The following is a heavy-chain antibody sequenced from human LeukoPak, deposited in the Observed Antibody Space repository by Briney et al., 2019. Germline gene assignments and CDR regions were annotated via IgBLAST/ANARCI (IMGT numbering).Heavy chain of an antibody. J-gene: IGHJ4*02. D-gene: IGHD6-6*01. V-gene: IGHV1-46*01. CDR2: ISPSGGST. Sequence: ASVKVSCKAFGYTFTSNYMHWVRQAPGQGPEWMGVISPSGGSTTYAQKFQGRVTLTRDMSTSTDYLELSSLRSDDTAVYYCAREGSKSTFDYWGQGTLVTVSS. CDR1: GYTFTSNY. CDR3: AREGSKSTFDY.